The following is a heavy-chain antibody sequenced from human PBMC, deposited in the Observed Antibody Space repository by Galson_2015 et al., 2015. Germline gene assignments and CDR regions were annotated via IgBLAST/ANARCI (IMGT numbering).Heavy chain of an antibody. Sequence: QSGAEVKKPGESLQISCKGSGYSFTNYWIGWVRQMPGKGLKWMGIINPADSDIRYSPSFQGQVTISADKPISTASLQWSSLKASDTAMYFCARSREYTGYWFDYWGQGTLVTVSS. V-gene: IGHV5-51*01. CDR3: ARSREYTGYWFDY. CDR2: INPADSDI. CDR1: GYSFTNYW. D-gene: IGHD5-12*01. J-gene: IGHJ4*02.